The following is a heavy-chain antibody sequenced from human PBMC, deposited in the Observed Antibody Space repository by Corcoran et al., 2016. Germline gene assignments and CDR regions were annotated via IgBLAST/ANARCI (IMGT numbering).Heavy chain of an antibody. Sequence: QVQLVESGGGVVQPGRSLRLSCAASGFTFSSYGMHWVRQAPGKGLEWVAVISYDGSNKYYVDSVKGRFTISRDNSKNTLYLQMNSLRAEDTAGYYSAKDRVEIVVVPAAIRQTLNYYYGMDVWGQGTTVTVSS. J-gene: IGHJ6*02. CDR2: ISYDGSNK. D-gene: IGHD2-2*02. CDR3: AKDRVEIVVVPAAIRQTLNYYYGMDV. V-gene: IGHV3-30*18. CDR1: GFTFSSYG.